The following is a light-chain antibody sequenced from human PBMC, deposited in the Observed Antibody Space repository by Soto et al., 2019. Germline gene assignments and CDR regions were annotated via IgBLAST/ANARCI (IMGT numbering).Light chain of an antibody. Sequence: EIVLTQSPATLSLSPGERATLSCRASQSVGTFLAWFQQKPGQAPRLLIFDASRRAPGVPARFSGSESGTDFTLTISSLEPEDFAVYYCQQRSNWPPWTFGQGTRVEI. V-gene: IGKV3-11*01. CDR2: DAS. CDR3: QQRSNWPPWT. J-gene: IGKJ1*01. CDR1: QSVGTF.